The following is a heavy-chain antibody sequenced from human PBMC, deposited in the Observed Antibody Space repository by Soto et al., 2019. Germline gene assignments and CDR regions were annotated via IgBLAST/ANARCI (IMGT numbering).Heavy chain of an antibody. D-gene: IGHD3-22*01. CDR1: GFTFSTHG. CDR2: ISYDGNNK. J-gene: IGHJ4*01. Sequence: QVQLVESGGGVVQPGRSLRLSCAASGFTFSTHGMHWVRQAPGKGLEWVGMISYDGNNKYYGDSVKGRFTISRDISRNTLFLQMNSLRAEDTAVYYCAKLSEPYYYDTSLEDWGQGTLVTVSS. V-gene: IGHV3-30*18. CDR3: AKLSEPYYYDTSLED.